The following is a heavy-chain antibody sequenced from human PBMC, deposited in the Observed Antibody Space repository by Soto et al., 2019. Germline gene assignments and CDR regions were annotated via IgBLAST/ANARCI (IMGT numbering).Heavy chain of an antibody. J-gene: IGHJ5*02. CDR1: GFTFSSYG. CDR2: IWYDGSNK. Sequence: GGSLRLSCAASGFTFSSYGMHWVRQAPGKGLEWVAVIWYDGSNKYYADSVKGRFTISRDNSKNTLYLQMNSLRAEDTAVYYCARGSYGGGWFHNWFDPWGQGTLVTVSS. CDR3: ARGSYGGGWFHNWFDP. V-gene: IGHV3-33*01. D-gene: IGHD6-19*01.